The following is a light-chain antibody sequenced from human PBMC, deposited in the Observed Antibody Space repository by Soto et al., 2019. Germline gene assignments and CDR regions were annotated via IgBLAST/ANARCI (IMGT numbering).Light chain of an antibody. CDR1: SSDVGGYNY. V-gene: IGLV2-14*01. CDR3: SSYTSSSTLL. J-gene: IGLJ1*01. CDR2: EVS. Sequence: QSALTQPASVSGSPGQSITISCTGTSSDVGGYNYVSWYQQHPGKAPKLIIYEVSNRPSGVSNRFSGSKSGNTASLTISGLQAEDEADYYCSSYTSSSTLLFGTGTKLTVL.